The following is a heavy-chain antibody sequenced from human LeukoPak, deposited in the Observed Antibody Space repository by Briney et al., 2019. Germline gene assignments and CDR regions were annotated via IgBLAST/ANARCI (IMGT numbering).Heavy chain of an antibody. CDR2: ISSSSSYI. J-gene: IGHJ4*02. CDR3: ARDVDILTGYFLFDY. V-gene: IGHV3-21*01. D-gene: IGHD3-9*01. Sequence: PGGSLRLSCAASGFTFSSYTMNWVRQAPGKGLEWVSSISSSSSYIYYADSVKGRFTISRDNAKNSLYLQMNSLRAEDTAVYYCARDVDILTGYFLFDYWGQGTLVTVSS. CDR1: GFTFSSYT.